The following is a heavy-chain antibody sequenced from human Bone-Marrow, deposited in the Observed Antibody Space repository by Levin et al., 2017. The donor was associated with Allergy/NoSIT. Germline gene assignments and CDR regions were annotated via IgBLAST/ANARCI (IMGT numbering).Heavy chain of an antibody. CDR1: GGSIKSDVYY. Sequence: SETLSLTCSVSGGSIKSDVYYWGFIRQPPGKRLEWVASIYFTGNTFYNPSVQSRVTMSVDTSKNQFSLKLTSVTALDTAVYFCARRYKLTLVRGLGAFDIWGQGKMVTVSS. V-gene: IGHV4-39*01. D-gene: IGHD3-10*01. CDR3: ARRYKLTLVRGLGAFDI. CDR2: IYFTGNT. J-gene: IGHJ3*02.